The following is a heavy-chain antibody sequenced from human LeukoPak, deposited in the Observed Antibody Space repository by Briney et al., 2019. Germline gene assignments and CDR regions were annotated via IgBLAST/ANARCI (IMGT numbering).Heavy chain of an antibody. J-gene: IGHJ1*01. V-gene: IGHV3-64D*06. Sequence: GGSLRHSCPPSGFTFSSDVIYWVRQAPGKGLEYVSGISSNGGSTYYADSVKGRFTISRDNSKNTVYLQMSSLRAEDTAVYYCVKAILLANLDLWGKGHLVTVSS. CDR1: GFTFSSDV. CDR2: ISSNGGST. CDR3: VKAILLANLDL. D-gene: IGHD2-2*02.